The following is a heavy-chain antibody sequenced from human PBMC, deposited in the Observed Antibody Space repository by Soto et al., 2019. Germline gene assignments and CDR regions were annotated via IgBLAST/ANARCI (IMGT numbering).Heavy chain of an antibody. D-gene: IGHD5-12*01. J-gene: IGHJ4*02. CDR1: GGTFNSNA. CDR2: IIPIIGAA. CDR3: ARDHRGSD. Sequence: QVQLVQSGAEVKKPGSSVKVSCKASGGTFNSNAISWVRQAPGQGLEWMGRIIPIIGAANYALKFQDRVTITADTSTSTVYMELRSLRFDDTAVYYCARDHRGSDWAQGTLVTVSS. V-gene: IGHV1-69*08.